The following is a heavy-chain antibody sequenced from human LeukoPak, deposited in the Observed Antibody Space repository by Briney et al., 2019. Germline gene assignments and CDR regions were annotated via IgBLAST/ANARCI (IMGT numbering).Heavy chain of an antibody. J-gene: IGHJ4*02. D-gene: IGHD6-19*01. Sequence: GGSLRLSCAASGFTFSDYAMRWVRQAPGKGLEWVSAVGGGGYDTDYADSVKGRFTISRDNSKNTVYLQMNSLRAEDTAVYYCAKTTTGYSSGRFPGWPVDYWGQGTLVTVSS. CDR1: GFTFSDYA. V-gene: IGHV3-23*01. CDR2: VGGGGYDT. CDR3: AKTTTGYSSGRFPGWPVDY.